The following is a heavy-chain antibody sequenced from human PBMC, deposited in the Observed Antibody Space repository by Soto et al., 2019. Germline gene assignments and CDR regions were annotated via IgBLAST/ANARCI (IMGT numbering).Heavy chain of an antibody. V-gene: IGHV4-4*02. CDR2: IYHSGST. Sequence: QVQLQESGPGLVKPSGTLSLTCAVSGGSISSSNWWCWVRQPPGKGLEWIGEIYHSGSTNYNPSLKRRGTISGDKSKNQFSLKLSSVTAADTAVYYCAREDYRSGWYGDYFDYWGQGTLVTVSS. D-gene: IGHD6-19*01. J-gene: IGHJ4*02. CDR1: GGSISSSNW. CDR3: AREDYRSGWYGDYFDY.